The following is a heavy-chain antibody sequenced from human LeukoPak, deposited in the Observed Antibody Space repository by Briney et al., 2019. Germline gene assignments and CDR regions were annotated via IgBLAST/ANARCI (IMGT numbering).Heavy chain of an antibody. Sequence: SVKVSCKASGGTFSSYAISWVRQAPGQGLEWMGGIIPIFGTANYAQKFQGRVTITADESTSTAYMELCSLRSEDTAVYYCARKRAVAGTGYYYYYGMDVWGQGTTVTVSS. D-gene: IGHD6-19*01. J-gene: IGHJ6*02. CDR3: ARKRAVAGTGYYYYYGMDV. V-gene: IGHV1-69*01. CDR2: IIPIFGTA. CDR1: GGTFSSYA.